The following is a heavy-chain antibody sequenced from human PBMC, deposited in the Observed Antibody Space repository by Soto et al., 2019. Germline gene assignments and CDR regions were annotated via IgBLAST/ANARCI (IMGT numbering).Heavy chain of an antibody. J-gene: IGHJ4*02. CDR2: IYHSGST. CDR1: GGSISSYY. V-gene: IGHV4-59*04. Sequence: SETLSLTCTVSGGSISSYYWSWIRQPPGKGLEWIGYIYHSGSTYYNPSLKSRFTISRDNSKKTLYLQMNSLRPEDTALYYCAKDEYYYSRSGYYIFDSWGQGTLVTVSS. D-gene: IGHD3-22*01. CDR3: AKDEYYYSRSGYYIFDS.